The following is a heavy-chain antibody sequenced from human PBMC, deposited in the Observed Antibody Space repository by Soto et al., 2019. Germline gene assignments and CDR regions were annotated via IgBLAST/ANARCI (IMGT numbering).Heavy chain of an antibody. J-gene: IGHJ4*02. CDR2: IYYSGST. D-gene: IGHD1-1*01. V-gene: IGHV4-39*01. Sequence: SETLSLTCTVSGGSISSSSYYWGWIRQPPGKGLEWIGSIYYSGSTYYNPSLKSRVTISVDTSKNQFSLKLSSVTAADTAVYYCARLIGRVQEIDYWGQGTLVTVSS. CDR3: ARLIGRVQEIDY. CDR1: GGSISSSSYY.